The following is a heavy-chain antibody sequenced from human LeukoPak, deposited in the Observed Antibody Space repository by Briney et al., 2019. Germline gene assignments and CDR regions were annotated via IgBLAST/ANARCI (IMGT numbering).Heavy chain of an antibody. J-gene: IGHJ6*02. CDR1: GFTFSSFA. CDR3: ARDSRDIAAPYSFYYGMDV. CDR2: ISYDGSNK. Sequence: GGSLRLSCAASGFTFSSFAMHWVRQAPGKGLEWVAVISYDGSNKYYAESVKGRFTISRDNSKNTLYVQMNSLRADDTGVYYCARDSRDIAAPYSFYYGMDVWGQGTTVTVSS. V-gene: IGHV3-30-3*01. D-gene: IGHD6-13*01.